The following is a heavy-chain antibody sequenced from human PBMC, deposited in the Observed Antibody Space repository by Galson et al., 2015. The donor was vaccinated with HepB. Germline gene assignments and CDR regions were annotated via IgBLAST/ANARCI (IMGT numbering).Heavy chain of an antibody. CDR1: GFSINDPH. V-gene: IGHV3-72*01. D-gene: IGHD6-6*01. Sequence: CAASGFSINDPHLDWVRQAPLKGLEWVGRIRKQADGYTTEYAASVKGRFTISRDDSKNSLYLQMNSLKAEDTAVYYCARRIAGSGGHAFDVWGQGTMVTVSS. CDR2: IRKQADGYTT. J-gene: IGHJ3*01. CDR3: ARRIAGSGGHAFDV.